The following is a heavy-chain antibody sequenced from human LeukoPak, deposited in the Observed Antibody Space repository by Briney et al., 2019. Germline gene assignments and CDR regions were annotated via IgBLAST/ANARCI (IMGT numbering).Heavy chain of an antibody. Sequence: VGSLRLSCAASGFTFSNHGMHWVRQAPGKGPEWVALIWYDGSNKYYGDSVKGRFTISRDNSKNTVYLQMNNLRAEDTGVYYCARDRLEAVTDDHYFDYWGQGTLVTVSS. D-gene: IGHD4-17*01. J-gene: IGHJ4*02. CDR2: IWYDGSNK. CDR3: ARDRLEAVTDDHYFDY. V-gene: IGHV3-33*01. CDR1: GFTFSNHG.